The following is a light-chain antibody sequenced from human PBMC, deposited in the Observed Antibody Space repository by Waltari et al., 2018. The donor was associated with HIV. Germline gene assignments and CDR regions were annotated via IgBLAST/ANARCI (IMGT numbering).Light chain of an antibody. J-gene: IGLJ3*02. CDR1: SGPSRYD. V-gene: IGLV4-69*01. CDR2: VNSDGSH. CDR3: QTWENGPKV. Sequence: QLVLTQSPSASASLGASVKLTCTLSSGPSRYDIAWHQQQPEKGPRYLMKVNSDGSHNKGDGIPDRFSGSSSGAERYLTISSLQSDDEADYYCQTWENGPKVFGGGTKLTVV.